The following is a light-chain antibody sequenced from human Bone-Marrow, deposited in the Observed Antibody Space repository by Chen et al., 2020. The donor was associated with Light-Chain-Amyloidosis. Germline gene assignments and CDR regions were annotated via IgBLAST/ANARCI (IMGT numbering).Light chain of an antibody. Sequence: QSALTQPASVSGSPGQSITISCTATSSDVGGDNHISWYQQHPDKVPKLMIYEVTNLPSWVPDRFAGSKSDNTASLTISGLQTEDEADYFCSSYTITNTLVVGSGTRVTVL. J-gene: IGLJ1*01. CDR1: SSDVGGDNH. CDR2: EVT. V-gene: IGLV2-14*01. CDR3: SSYTITNTLV.